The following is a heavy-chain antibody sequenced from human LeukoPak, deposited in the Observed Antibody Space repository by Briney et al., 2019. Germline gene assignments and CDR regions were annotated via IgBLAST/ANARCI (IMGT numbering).Heavy chain of an antibody. CDR2: IYYSGST. J-gene: IGHJ6*02. CDR1: GVSVSSYY. Sequence: SETLSLTCTVSGVSVSSYYWSWIRQPPGKGLEWIGYIYYSGSTNYNPSLKSRVTISVDTSKNQFSLKLSSVTAADTAVYYCARDGTIAAAGNDYYGMDVWGQGTTVTVSS. V-gene: IGHV4-59*02. D-gene: IGHD6-13*01. CDR3: ARDGTIAAAGNDYYGMDV.